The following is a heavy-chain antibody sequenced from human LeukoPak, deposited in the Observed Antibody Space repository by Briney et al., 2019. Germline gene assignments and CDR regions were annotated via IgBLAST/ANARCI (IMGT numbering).Heavy chain of an antibody. CDR1: GGSFSGYY. CDR2: IYYSGST. J-gene: IGHJ4*02. V-gene: IGHV4-59*01. Sequence: PSETLSLTCAVYGGSFSGYYWSWIRQPPGKGLEWIGYIYYSGSTNYNPSLKSRVTISVDTSKNQFSLKLSSVTAADTAVYYCARDGGDGYNRYYFDYWGQGTLVTVSS. D-gene: IGHD5-24*01. CDR3: ARDGGDGYNRYYFDY.